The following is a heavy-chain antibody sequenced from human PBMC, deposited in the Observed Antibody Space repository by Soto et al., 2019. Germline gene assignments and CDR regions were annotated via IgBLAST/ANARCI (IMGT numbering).Heavy chain of an antibody. Sequence: QVQLVESGGGVVQPGRSLRLSCAASGFTFSSYGMHWVRQAPGKGLEWVAVIWYDGSNKYYADSVKGRFTISRDNSKNXLXLXXNSLRAEDTAVYYCARDQWLRYYDSSGYYYPAFDIWGQGTMVTVSS. CDR2: IWYDGSNK. CDR3: ARDQWLRYYDSSGYYYPAFDI. V-gene: IGHV3-33*01. D-gene: IGHD3-22*01. J-gene: IGHJ3*02. CDR1: GFTFSSYG.